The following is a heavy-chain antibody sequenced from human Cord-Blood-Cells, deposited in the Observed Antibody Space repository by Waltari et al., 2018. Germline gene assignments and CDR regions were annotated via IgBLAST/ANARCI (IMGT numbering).Heavy chain of an antibody. D-gene: IGHD3-10*01. J-gene: IGHJ6*02. CDR1: GGSISSYY. CDR3: ARDKAARDYYYGSGSYYYYYGMDV. CDR2: IYTSGST. V-gene: IGHV4-4*07. Sequence: QVQLQESGPGLVKPSETLSLTCTVSGGSISSYYWSWIRQPAGKGLEWIGCIYTSGSTNYNPSLKSRVTMSVDTSKNQFSLKLSSVTAADTAVYYCARDKAARDYYYGSGSYYYYYGMDVWGQGTTVTVSS.